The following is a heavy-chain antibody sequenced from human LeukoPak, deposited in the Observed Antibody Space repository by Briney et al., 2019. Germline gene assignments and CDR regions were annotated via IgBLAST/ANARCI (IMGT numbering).Heavy chain of an antibody. Sequence: ASVKVSCKASGYTFTNYDINWVRQATGQGLEWMGWISAYNGNTNYAQKLQGRVTMTTDTSTSTAYMELRSLRSDDTAVYYCARNLPSPIDLGPYCFDYWGQGTLVAVSS. D-gene: IGHD2-21*01. CDR3: ARNLPSPIDLGPYCFDY. CDR2: ISAYNGNT. CDR1: GYTFTNYD. V-gene: IGHV1-18*01. J-gene: IGHJ4*02.